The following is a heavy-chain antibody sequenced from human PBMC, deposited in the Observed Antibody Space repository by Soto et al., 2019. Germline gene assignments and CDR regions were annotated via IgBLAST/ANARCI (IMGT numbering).Heavy chain of an antibody. CDR1: GGSFSGYY. CDR3: ARDPTYYDSSGYSVD. Sequence: SETLSLTCAVYGGSFSGYYWSWIRQPPGKGLEWIGEINHSGSTNYNPSLKSRVTISVDTSKNQFSLKLSSVTAADTAVYYCARDPTYYDSSGYSVDWGQGTLVTVSS. J-gene: IGHJ4*02. CDR2: INHSGST. D-gene: IGHD3-22*01. V-gene: IGHV4-34*01.